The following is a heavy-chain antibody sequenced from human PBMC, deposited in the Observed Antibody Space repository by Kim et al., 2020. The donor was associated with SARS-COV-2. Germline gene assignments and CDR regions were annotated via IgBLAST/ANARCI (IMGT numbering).Heavy chain of an antibody. CDR3: ARGQGYDPPRNYYYYGMDV. V-gene: IGHV4-34*01. J-gene: IGHJ6*02. Sequence: SETLSLTCAVYGGSFSGYYWSWIRQPPGKGLEWIGEINHSGSTNYNPSLKSRVTISVDTSKNQFSLKLSSVTAADTAVYYCARGQGYDPPRNYYYYGMDVWGQGTTVTVSS. CDR2: INHSGST. D-gene: IGHD5-12*01. CDR1: GGSFSGYY.